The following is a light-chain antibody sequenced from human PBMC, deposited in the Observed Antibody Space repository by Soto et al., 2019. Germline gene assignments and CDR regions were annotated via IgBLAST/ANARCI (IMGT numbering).Light chain of an antibody. J-gene: IGKJ1*01. Sequence: DLQMTQSPSSLSASVGDRVTITCRASQSISSYLNWYQQKPGKAPKLLIYAASSLQSGVSSRFSGSGSGTDFTLTISSLQPEDFATYYCQQSYSTLWTFGQGTKVEIK. V-gene: IGKV1-39*01. CDR3: QQSYSTLWT. CDR1: QSISSY. CDR2: AAS.